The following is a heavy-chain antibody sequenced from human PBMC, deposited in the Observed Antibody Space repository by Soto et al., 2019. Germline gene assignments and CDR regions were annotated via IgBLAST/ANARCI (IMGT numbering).Heavy chain of an antibody. J-gene: IGHJ5*02. CDR1: GFAFSRFA. CDR2: ISASGTKT. D-gene: IGHD1-26*01. CDR3: AKDIGGATT. V-gene: IGHV3-23*01. Sequence: PGGSLRLSCATSGFAFSRFAMSWVRQTPGRGPEWLSTISASGTKTFAADSVKGRFTISRDSSNNTVFLQMSSLRGDDTAFYYCAKDIGGATTWGQGTLVTVSS.